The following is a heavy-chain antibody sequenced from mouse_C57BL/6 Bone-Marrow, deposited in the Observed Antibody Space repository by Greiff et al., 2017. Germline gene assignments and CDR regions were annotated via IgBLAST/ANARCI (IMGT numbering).Heavy chain of an antibody. CDR1: GYTFTDYN. CDR2: INPNNGGT. D-gene: IGHD1-1*01. CDR3: ARENYGSSFLAY. Sequence: VQLQQSGPELVKPGASVKIPCKASGYTFTDYNMDWVKQSHGKSLEWIGDINPNNGGTIYNQKFKGKATLTVDKSSSTAYIELRSLTSEDTAVYYCARENYGSSFLAYWGQGTLVTVSA. V-gene: IGHV1-18*01. J-gene: IGHJ3*01.